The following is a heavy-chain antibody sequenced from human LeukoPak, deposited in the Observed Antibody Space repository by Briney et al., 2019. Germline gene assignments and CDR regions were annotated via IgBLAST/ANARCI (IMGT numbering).Heavy chain of an antibody. CDR3: AKDHYWSIDY. V-gene: IGHV3-74*01. Sequence: GGSLRLSCAASGFDFSSNWMHWFRHAPGQGLVWVSRIKGDGISTNYADSVKGRFTISRDIAKNTLYLQMNSLRAEDTGVYYCAKDHYWSIDYWGRGTLVTVSS. CDR1: GFDFSSNW. CDR2: IKGDGIST. J-gene: IGHJ4*02. D-gene: IGHD3-3*01.